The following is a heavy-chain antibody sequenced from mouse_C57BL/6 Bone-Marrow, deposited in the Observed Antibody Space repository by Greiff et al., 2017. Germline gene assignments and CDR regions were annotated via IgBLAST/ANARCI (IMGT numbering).Heavy chain of an antibody. CDR3: ARVARWLLDY. CDR1: GFTFSDYY. CDR2: INYDGSST. V-gene: IGHV5-16*01. Sequence: EVQLVESEGGLVQPGSSMKLSCTASGFTFSDYYMAWVRQVPEKGLEWVANINYDGSSTYYLDSLKSRFIISRDNAKNILYLQMSSLKSEDTATYYCARVARWLLDYWGQGTTLTVSS. J-gene: IGHJ2*01. D-gene: IGHD2-3*01.